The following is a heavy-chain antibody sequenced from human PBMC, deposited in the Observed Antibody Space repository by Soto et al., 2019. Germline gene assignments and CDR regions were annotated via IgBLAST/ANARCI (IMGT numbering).Heavy chain of an antibody. Sequence: ASVKVSCKVSGYTLTELSMHWVRQAPGKGLECMGGFDPEDGETIYAQKFQGRVTMTEDTSTDTAYMELSSLRSEDTAVYYCATDLGQKSRGYSYGPFDYWGQGTLVTVSS. V-gene: IGHV1-24*01. CDR3: ATDLGQKSRGYSYGPFDY. D-gene: IGHD5-18*01. J-gene: IGHJ4*02. CDR1: GYTLTELS. CDR2: FDPEDGET.